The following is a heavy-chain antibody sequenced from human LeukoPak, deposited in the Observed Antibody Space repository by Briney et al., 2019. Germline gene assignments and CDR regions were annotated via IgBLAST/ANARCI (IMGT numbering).Heavy chain of an antibody. D-gene: IGHD3-22*01. Sequence: SETLSLTCTVSGGSISSGYYWGWIRQPPGKGLEWIGSIYHSGSTYYNPSLKSRVTISVDTSKNQFSLKLSSVTAADTAVYYCARVGRYYYDSSGFYYFDYWGQGTLVTVS. V-gene: IGHV4-38-2*02. CDR1: GGSISSGYY. J-gene: IGHJ4*02. CDR2: IYHSGST. CDR3: ARVGRYYYDSSGFYYFDY.